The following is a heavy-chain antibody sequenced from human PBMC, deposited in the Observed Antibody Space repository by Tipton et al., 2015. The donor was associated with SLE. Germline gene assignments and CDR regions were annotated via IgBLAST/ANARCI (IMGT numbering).Heavy chain of an antibody. V-gene: IGHV3-48*01. CDR1: GFTFNTYS. Sequence: SLRLSCAASGFTFNTYSMNWVRQAPGKGLEWVSYISSRGTNMYYADSVKGRFTISRDNAKDSLYLQMNSLRAEDTALYYCATTTTMTNYIDYWGQGTLVTVSS. CDR3: ATTTTMTNYIDY. D-gene: IGHD4-17*01. CDR2: ISSRGTNM. J-gene: IGHJ4*02.